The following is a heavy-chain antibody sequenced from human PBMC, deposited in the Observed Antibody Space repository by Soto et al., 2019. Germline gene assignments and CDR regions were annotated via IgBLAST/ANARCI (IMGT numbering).Heavy chain of an antibody. CDR2: NFWDDNK. V-gene: IGHV2-5*02. CDR3: AHTQVGNYGGSGYGAFDI. D-gene: IGHD3-22*01. CDR1: GFSLGTSGVG. Sequence: QITLKESGPTLVKPTQTLTLTCTFSGFSLGTSGVGVGVAWIRQPPGKALEWLAVNFWDDNKRYSPSLKSRLTITKDTSKNQVVLIMGNVDPVDSATYYCAHTQVGNYGGSGYGAFDIWGQGTMVTVSS. J-gene: IGHJ3*02.